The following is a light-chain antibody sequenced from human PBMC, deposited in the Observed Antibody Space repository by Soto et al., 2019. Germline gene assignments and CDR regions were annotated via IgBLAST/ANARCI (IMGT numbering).Light chain of an antibody. Sequence: QSALTQPRSVSGSPGQSVTISCTGSSSDVGGYDFVSWYQQHPGKAPKLMLYDVTKRPSGVPDRFSGSKSGNSASLTISGLRPEDEADYYCCSYAGSYNLGVFGGGTKLTVL. J-gene: IGLJ2*01. CDR3: CSYAGSYNLGV. CDR2: DVT. CDR1: SSDVGGYDF. V-gene: IGLV2-11*01.